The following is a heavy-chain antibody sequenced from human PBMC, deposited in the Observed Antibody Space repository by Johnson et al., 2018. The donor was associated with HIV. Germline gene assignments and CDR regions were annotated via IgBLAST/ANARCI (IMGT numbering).Heavy chain of an antibody. CDR2: ISYDGRNN. J-gene: IGHJ3*02. CDR1: GFTFSSYA. Sequence: QVQLVESGGGVVQPGRSLRLSCAASGFTFSSYAMHWVRQAPGKGLEWVAVISYDGRNNYYADSVKGRFTISRDNSKNTLYLQMNSLRAEDTAVYYCARGQAADAFDIWGQGTMVTVSS. V-gene: IGHV3-30-3*01. CDR3: ARGQAADAFDI. D-gene: IGHD6-13*01.